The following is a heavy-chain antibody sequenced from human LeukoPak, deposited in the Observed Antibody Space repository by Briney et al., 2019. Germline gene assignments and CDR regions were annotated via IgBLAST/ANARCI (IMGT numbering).Heavy chain of an antibody. CDR2: ISFSDGYT. Sequence: GGSLRLSCAASGFTFSSYTMTWVRQAPGKGLEWVSSISFSDGYTYYADSVKGRFIISRDNSKNTLYLQMSSLRAEDTAVYYCAKEERYFDYWGQGTLVTVSS. CDR1: GFTFSSYT. V-gene: IGHV3-23*01. J-gene: IGHJ4*02. CDR3: AKEERYFDY. D-gene: IGHD3-9*01.